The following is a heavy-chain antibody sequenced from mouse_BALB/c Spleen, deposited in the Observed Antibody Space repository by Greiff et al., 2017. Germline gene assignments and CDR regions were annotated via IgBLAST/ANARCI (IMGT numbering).Heavy chain of an antibody. J-gene: IGHJ1*01. Sequence: LQQSGGGLVKPGGSLKLSCAASGFTFSSYAMSWVRQTPEKRLEWVASISSGGSTYYPDSVKGRFTISRDNARNILYLQMSSLRSEDTAMYYCARAVTTVVVSYWYFDVWGAGTTVTVSS. D-gene: IGHD1-1*01. CDR1: GFTFSSYA. CDR3: ARAVTTVVVSYWYFDV. CDR2: ISSGGST. V-gene: IGHV5-6-5*01.